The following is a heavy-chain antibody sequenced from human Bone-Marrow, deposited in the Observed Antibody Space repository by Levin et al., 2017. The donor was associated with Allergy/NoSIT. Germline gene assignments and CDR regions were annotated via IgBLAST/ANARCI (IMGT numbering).Heavy chain of an antibody. CDR3: ARDWVDVLTGYDY. J-gene: IGHJ4*02. D-gene: IGHD3-9*01. V-gene: IGHV3-21*06. Sequence: KPGGSLRLSCAASGFTFSSYTMNWVRQGPGKGLEWVSSITSSANKIYYADSVKGRFTISRDNAKNSLYLQMNRLRAEDTAVYYCARDWVDVLTGYDYWGQGTLVTVSS. CDR1: GFTFSSYT. CDR2: ITSSANKI.